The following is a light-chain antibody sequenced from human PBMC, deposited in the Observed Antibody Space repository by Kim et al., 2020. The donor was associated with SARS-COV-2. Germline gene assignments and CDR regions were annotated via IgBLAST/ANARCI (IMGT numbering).Light chain of an antibody. CDR3: NLQYSNDDKI. CDR1: SLRSYY. CDR2: GKN. Sequence: SSELTQDPAVSVALGQTVRITCQGDSLRSYYAHWYHQNPRQAPIPYINGKNNRPSGYPYRFSGSSSGNTASLTITGTPAGVEGDYYCNLQYSNDDKIFG. V-gene: IGLV3-19*01. J-gene: IGLJ2*01.